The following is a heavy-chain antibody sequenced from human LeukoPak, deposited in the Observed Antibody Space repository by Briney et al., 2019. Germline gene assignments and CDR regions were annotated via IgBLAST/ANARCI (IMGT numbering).Heavy chain of an antibody. V-gene: IGHV3-30-3*01. Sequence: PGGSLRLSCAASGFTFSDYYMSWIRQAPGKGLEWVAVISYDGSNKYYADSVKGRFTISRDNSKNTLYLQMNSLRAEDTAVYYCARAFDSGSYDFDYWGQGTLVTVSS. CDR3: ARAFDSGSYDFDY. CDR1: GFTFSDYY. J-gene: IGHJ4*02. CDR2: ISYDGSNK. D-gene: IGHD1-26*01.